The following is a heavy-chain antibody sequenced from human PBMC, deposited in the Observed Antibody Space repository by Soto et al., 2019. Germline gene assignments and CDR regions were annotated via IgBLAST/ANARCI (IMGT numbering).Heavy chain of an antibody. D-gene: IGHD3-3*02. CDR1: GYRVTTSL. Sequence: GESPKISCQGSGYRVTTSLIGLGRPMSVEVLGWCGIIYPADSGIRYSPSFQGQVTISADKSTNTAYLQWNSLNASDTAMFYCATLAARFSRSLDFWGQGTLVTVSS. CDR2: IYPADSGI. J-gene: IGHJ4*02. CDR3: ATLAARFSRSLDF. V-gene: IGHV5-51*06.